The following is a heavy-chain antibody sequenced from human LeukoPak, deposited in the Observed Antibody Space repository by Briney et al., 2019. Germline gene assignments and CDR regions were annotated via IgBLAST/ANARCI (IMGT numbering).Heavy chain of an antibody. Sequence: GGSLRLSCAASGFTFSGSAMHWVRQASGKGLEWVGRIRSKANSYATAYAASVKGRFTISRDNSKNTLYLQMNSLRAEDTAVYYCAKAWRGWPFWYFDYWGQGTLVTVSS. CDR1: GFTFSGSA. J-gene: IGHJ4*02. CDR3: AKAWRGWPFWYFDY. CDR2: IRSKANSYAT. V-gene: IGHV3-73*01. D-gene: IGHD6-19*01.